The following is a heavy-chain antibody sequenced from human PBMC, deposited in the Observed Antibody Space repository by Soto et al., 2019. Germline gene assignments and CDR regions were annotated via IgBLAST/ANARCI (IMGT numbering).Heavy chain of an antibody. D-gene: IGHD5-12*01. CDR2: ISGSGGST. CDR1: GFAFSSYA. CDR3: AKEGAYVEMATYFDY. V-gene: IGHV3-23*01. Sequence: EVQLLESGGGLVQPGGSLRLSCAAFGFAFSSYAMSWIRQAPGKGLEWVSAISGSGGSTYYADSVKGRFTISRDNSKNTLYLQMNSLRAEDTAVYYCAKEGAYVEMATYFDYWGQGTLVTVSS. J-gene: IGHJ4*02.